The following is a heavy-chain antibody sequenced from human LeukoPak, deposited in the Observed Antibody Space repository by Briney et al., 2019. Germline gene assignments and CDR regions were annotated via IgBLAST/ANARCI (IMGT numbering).Heavy chain of an antibody. J-gene: IGHJ4*02. V-gene: IGHV4-34*01. D-gene: IGHD6-13*01. CDR1: GGSFSGYY. CDR2: INHSGST. CDR3: ARYSAAAASYFDY. Sequence: PSETLSLTCAVYGGSFSGYYWSWIRQPPGKGLEWIGEINHSGSTNYNPSLKSRVTISVETSKNQFSLKLSSVTAADTAVYYCARYSAAAASYFDYWGRGTLVTVSS.